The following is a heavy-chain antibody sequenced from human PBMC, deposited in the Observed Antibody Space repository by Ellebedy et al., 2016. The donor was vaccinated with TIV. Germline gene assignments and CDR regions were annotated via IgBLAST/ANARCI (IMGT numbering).Heavy chain of an antibody. J-gene: IGHJ4*02. D-gene: IGHD3-10*01. CDR2: MNPNSGRT. Sequence: AASVKVPCKASGYTFTNYDINWVRQATGQGLEWMGWMNPNSGRTGYAQKFQGRVTMTRNTSITTAYMELSSLRSEDTAVYYCARGGFYYGSASYYPFDFWGQGTLITVSS. V-gene: IGHV1-8*01. CDR3: ARGGFYYGSASYYPFDF. CDR1: GYTFTNYD.